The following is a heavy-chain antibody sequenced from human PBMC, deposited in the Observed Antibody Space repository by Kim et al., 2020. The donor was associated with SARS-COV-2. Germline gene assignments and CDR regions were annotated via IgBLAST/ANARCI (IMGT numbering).Heavy chain of an antibody. CDR1: GCSISSYY. Sequence: SETLSLTCTVSGCSISSYYWSWIRQPPGKGLEWIGYIYYSGSTNYNPSFKSRVTISVDTSKNQFSLKLSSVTAADKAVFYCARDLYDSSGDGGFVHWG. CDR2: IYYSGST. CDR3: ARDLYDSSGDGGFVH. V-gene: IGHV4-59*01. D-gene: IGHD3-22*01. J-gene: IGHJ4*01.